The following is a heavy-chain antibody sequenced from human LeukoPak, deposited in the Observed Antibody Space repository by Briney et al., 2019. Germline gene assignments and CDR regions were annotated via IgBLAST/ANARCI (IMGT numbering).Heavy chain of an antibody. Sequence: SETLSLTCTVSGGSISSYYWSWIRQPPGKGLEWIGYIYYSGSTNYNPSLKSRVTISVDTSKNQFSLKLSSVTAADTAVYYCARQLGKLVPFDYWGQGTLVTVSS. CDR1: GGSISSYY. D-gene: IGHD6-13*01. V-gene: IGHV4-59*08. CDR3: ARQLGKLVPFDY. CDR2: IYYSGST. J-gene: IGHJ4*02.